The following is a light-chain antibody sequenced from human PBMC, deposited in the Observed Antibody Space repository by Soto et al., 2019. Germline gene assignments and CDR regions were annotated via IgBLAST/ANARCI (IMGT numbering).Light chain of an antibody. V-gene: IGKV3-11*01. CDR3: QQRNIWPPVT. Sequence: EIVLTHSSATLSLSPGERATLSCRASQSVSSYLAWYQQKPGQAPRLLIYGAFNRATGIPARFSGSGSGTDFTLTISSLEPEDFAVYYCQQRNIWPPVTFGQGTRLEIK. J-gene: IGKJ5*01. CDR2: GAF. CDR1: QSVSSY.